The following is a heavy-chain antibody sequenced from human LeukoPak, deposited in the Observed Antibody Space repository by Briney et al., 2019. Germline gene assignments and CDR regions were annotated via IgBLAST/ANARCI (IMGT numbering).Heavy chain of an antibody. V-gene: IGHV3-48*01. CDR3: ARDRGSGWFRGGLFDY. D-gene: IGHD6-19*01. CDR1: GFTFSSYS. J-gene: IGHJ4*02. CDR2: ISSSSSTI. Sequence: GGSLRLSCAASGFTFSSYSMNWVRQAPGKGLEWVSYISSSSSTIYYADSVKGRFTISRDNAKNSLYLQMNSLRAEDTAVYYCARDRGSGWFRGGLFDYWGRGTLVTVSS.